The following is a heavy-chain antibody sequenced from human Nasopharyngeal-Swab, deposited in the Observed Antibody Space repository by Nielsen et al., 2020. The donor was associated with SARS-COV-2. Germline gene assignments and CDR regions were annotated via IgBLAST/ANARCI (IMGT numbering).Heavy chain of an antibody. D-gene: IGHD1-7*01. CDR2: INSDGSST. V-gene: IGHV3-74*01. CDR3: ARGDWTGTTPFDY. CDR1: GFTFSSYW. Sequence: SLKISCAASGFTFSSYWMHWVRQAPGKGLGWVSRINSDGSSTSYADSVKGRFTISRDNAKNTLYLQMNSLRAEDTAVYYCARGDWTGTTPFDYWGQGTLVTVSS. J-gene: IGHJ4*02.